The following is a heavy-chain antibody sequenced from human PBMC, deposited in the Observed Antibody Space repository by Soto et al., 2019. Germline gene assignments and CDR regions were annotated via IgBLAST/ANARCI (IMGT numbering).Heavy chain of an antibody. Sequence: EVQLLESGGGLVQPGGSLRLSCAASGFTFSSFAMNWGRQAPGKGLEWVSAISGSSGHTYYADSVKGRFIISRDNSKNTLYLQMDSLSADDTAVYYCARGPSEYIWGSYLRYCESWGQGSLVTVSS. J-gene: IGHJ4*02. V-gene: IGHV3-23*01. CDR3: ARGPSEYIWGSYLRYCES. CDR1: GFTFSSFA. CDR2: ISGSSGHT. D-gene: IGHD3-16*02.